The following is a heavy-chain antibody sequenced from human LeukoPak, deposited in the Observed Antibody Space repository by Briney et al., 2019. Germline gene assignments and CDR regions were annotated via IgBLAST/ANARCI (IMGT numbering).Heavy chain of an antibody. CDR2: IYSGGST. D-gene: IGHD3-10*01. CDR1: GFTVSSNY. Sequence: PGGSLRLSCAASGFTVSSNYMSWVRQAPGKGLEWVSVIYSGGSTYYADSVKGRFTISRDNSKNTLYLQMNSLRAEDTAVYYCASPMTFVLRGVAGIDAFDIWGQGTMVTVSA. J-gene: IGHJ3*02. CDR3: ASPMTFVLRGVAGIDAFDI. V-gene: IGHV3-53*01.